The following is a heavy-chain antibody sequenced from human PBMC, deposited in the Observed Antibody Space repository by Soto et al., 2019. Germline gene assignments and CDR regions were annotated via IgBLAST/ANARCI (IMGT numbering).Heavy chain of an antibody. CDR1: GFTFSSYA. V-gene: IGHV3-30*15. CDR3: AKDEYWESHFYYFMDL. Sequence: QVQLVESGGGVVEPGRSLRLSCAASGFTFSSYAMHWVRQAPGKGLEWVAVISHDGSITYYSDSVKGRFTMSRDNSNNTLFLQMSSLRSEDTAIHYCAKDEYWESHFYYFMDLWGRGTTVTVSS. D-gene: IGHD3-16*01. CDR2: ISHDGSIT. J-gene: IGHJ6*03.